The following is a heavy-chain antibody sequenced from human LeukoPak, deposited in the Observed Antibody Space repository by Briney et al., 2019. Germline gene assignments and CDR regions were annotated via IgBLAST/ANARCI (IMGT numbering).Heavy chain of an antibody. V-gene: IGHV4-4*02. CDR1: GGSISSSNW. D-gene: IGHD3-3*01. CDR3: ARGLYDFWSGSHNWFDP. J-gene: IGHJ5*02. CDR2: INHSGST. Sequence: PSETLSLTCAVSGGSISSSNWWSWVRQPPGKGLEWIGEINHSGSTNYNPSLKSRVTISVDTSKNQFSLKLSSVTAADTAVYYCARGLYDFWSGSHNWFDPWGQGTLVTVSS.